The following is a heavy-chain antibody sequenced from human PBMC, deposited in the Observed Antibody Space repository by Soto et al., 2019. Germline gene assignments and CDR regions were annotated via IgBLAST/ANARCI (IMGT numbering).Heavy chain of an antibody. CDR3: AGGAVAGKISHLYYFDY. J-gene: IGHJ4*02. Sequence: SETLSLTCAVYGGSFSGYYWSWIRQPPGKGLEWIGEINHSGSTNYNPSLKSRVTISVDTSKNQFSLKLSSVTAADTAVYYCAGGAVAGKISHLYYFDYWGQGTLVTVSS. D-gene: IGHD6-19*01. V-gene: IGHV4-34*01. CDR2: INHSGST. CDR1: GGSFSGYY.